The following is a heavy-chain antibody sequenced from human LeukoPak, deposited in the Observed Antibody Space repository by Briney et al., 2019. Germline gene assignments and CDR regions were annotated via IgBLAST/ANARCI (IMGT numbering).Heavy chain of an antibody. CDR3: AKSGMGGSGSYSPDY. D-gene: IGHD3-10*01. J-gene: IGHJ4*02. CDR1: GFTFSSYA. V-gene: IGHV3-23*01. CDR2: ISGSGGST. Sequence: PGGSLRLSCSASGFTFSSYAMSWVRQAPGKGLEWVSAISGSGGSTYYADSVKGRFTISRDNSKNTLYLQMNSLRAEDTAVYYCAKSGMGGSGSYSPDYWGQGTLVTVSS.